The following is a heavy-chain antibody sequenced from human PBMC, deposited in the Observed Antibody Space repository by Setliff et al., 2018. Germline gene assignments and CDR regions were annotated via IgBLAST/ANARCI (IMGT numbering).Heavy chain of an antibody. CDR3: SRLVRYCTTTSCQRLSGGEY. J-gene: IGHJ4*02. Sequence: ASVKVSCKASGYTFSDYGITWVRQAPGQGLEWMGWISIYTGNAYYAHKLQGRVTMTTDTSTDTAYLELRSLRSDDTAVYYCSRLVRYCTTTSCQRLSGGEYWGQGTLVTVSA. CDR2: ISIYTGNA. D-gene: IGHD2-2*01. V-gene: IGHV1-18*01. CDR1: GYTFSDYG.